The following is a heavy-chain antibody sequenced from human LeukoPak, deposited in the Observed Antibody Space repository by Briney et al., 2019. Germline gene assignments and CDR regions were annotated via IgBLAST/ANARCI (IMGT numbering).Heavy chain of an antibody. V-gene: IGHV3-21*01. Sequence: GESLRLSCAASGFTFSSYSMNWVRQAPGKGLEWVSSVSSSSGYKYYADSVKGRFTISRDNGENSLYLQMNSLRAEDTAVYYCANYYHSSGYKGYWGQGTLVTVSS. CDR1: GFTFSSYS. CDR2: VSSSSGYK. CDR3: ANYYHSSGYKGY. D-gene: IGHD3-22*01. J-gene: IGHJ4*02.